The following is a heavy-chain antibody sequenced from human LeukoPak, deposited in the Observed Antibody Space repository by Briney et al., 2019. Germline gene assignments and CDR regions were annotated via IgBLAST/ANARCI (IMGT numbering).Heavy chain of an antibody. Sequence: GGSLRLSCAASDFTLSNYAMSWFRQAPGKGLEWVSSISGNGYNTYYADSVEDRFTISGDSSTNTLNLQMHSLRAEDTAVYYCAKGVRLWFAFYFDFWGQGTLVTVSS. J-gene: IGHJ4*02. CDR2: ISGNGYNT. CDR3: AKGVRLWFAFYFDF. CDR1: DFTLSNYA. D-gene: IGHD3-10*01. V-gene: IGHV3-23*01.